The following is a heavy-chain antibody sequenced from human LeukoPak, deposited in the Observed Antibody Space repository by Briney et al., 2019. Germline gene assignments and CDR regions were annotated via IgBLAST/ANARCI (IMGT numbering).Heavy chain of an antibody. CDR2: IYYSGST. V-gene: IGHV4-59*01. J-gene: IGHJ5*02. Sequence: SETLSLTCAVYGGSFSGYYWSWIRQPPGKGLEWIGYIYYSGSTNYNPSLKSRVTISVDTSKNQFSLKLSSVTAADTAVYYCARGSSGWYHWFDPWGQGTLVTVSS. D-gene: IGHD6-19*01. CDR3: ARGSSGWYHWFDP. CDR1: GGSFSGYY.